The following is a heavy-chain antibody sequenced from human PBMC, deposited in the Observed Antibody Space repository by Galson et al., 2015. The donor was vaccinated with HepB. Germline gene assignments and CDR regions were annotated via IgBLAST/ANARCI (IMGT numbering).Heavy chain of an antibody. CDR2: IIPIFGTA. V-gene: IGHV1-69*13. D-gene: IGHD3-3*01. CDR1: GGTFSSYA. Sequence: SVKVSCKASGGTFSSYAISWVRQAPGQGLEWMGGIIPIFGTANYAQKFQGRVTITADESTSTAYMELSSLRSEDTAVYHCALKYDFWSGYQLKNYYYYMDVWGKGTTVTVSS. J-gene: IGHJ6*03. CDR3: ALKYDFWSGYQLKNYYYYMDV.